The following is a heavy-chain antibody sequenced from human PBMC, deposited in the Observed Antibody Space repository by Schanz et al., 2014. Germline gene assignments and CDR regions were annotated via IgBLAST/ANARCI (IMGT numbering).Heavy chain of an antibody. V-gene: IGHV1-18*01. CDR2: ISVYNHNK. D-gene: IGHD3-9*01. J-gene: IGHJ5*02. CDR1: EYSFTSYS. Sequence: QVHLVQSGAEVKRPGASVKVSCKASEYSFTSYSMHWVRQAPGQGLEWMGWISVYNHNKEYDQKFQGRVTMTADTSTNTAYMELRSLRSDDTAVYYCAKAEYDILTDSYSRLDPWGQGTLVTVSS. CDR3: AKAEYDILTDSYSRLDP.